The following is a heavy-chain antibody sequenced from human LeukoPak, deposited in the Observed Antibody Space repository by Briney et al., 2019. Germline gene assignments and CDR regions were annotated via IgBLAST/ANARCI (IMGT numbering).Heavy chain of an antibody. Sequence: SETLSLTCTVSGGSISSYYWSWVRQPAGKGLEWIGRIYASGNTNYNPSLKGRVTMTVDTSQNQFSLNLSSVTAADTAVYYCARGRGSSWYYFDSWGQGTLVTVSS. CDR3: ARGRGSSWYYFDS. V-gene: IGHV4-4*07. CDR2: IYASGNT. D-gene: IGHD6-13*01. CDR1: GGSISSYY. J-gene: IGHJ4*02.